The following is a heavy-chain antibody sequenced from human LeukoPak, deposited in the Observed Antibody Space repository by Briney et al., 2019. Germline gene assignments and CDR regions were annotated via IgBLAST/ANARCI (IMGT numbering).Heavy chain of an antibody. V-gene: IGHV3-21*01. J-gene: IGHJ4*02. CDR3: ARGSLYGGSYLYDY. D-gene: IGHD1-26*01. CDR1: GFTFSSYS. Sequence: GGSLTLSCAASGFTFSSYSMNWVRQAPGKGLEWVSSISSSSSYIYYADSVKGRFTISRDNAKNSLYLQINSLRAEDTAVYYCARGSLYGGSYLYDYWGQGTLVTVSS. CDR2: ISSSSSYI.